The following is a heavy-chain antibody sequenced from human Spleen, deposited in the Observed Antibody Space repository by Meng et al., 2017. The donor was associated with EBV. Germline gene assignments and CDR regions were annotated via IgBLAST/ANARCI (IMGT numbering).Heavy chain of an antibody. D-gene: IGHD6-13*01. V-gene: IGHV3-11*01. CDR1: GFTFSDYY. Sequence: GQLVGSGGGLVKPGGSLRLSCAASGFTFSDYYMSWIRQAPGKGLEWISYISSSGSTISYADSVRGRFTISRDNAKNSLYLQMNSLRAGDTAVYYCARERAAAADFDYWGQGTLVTVSS. CDR2: ISSSGSTI. J-gene: IGHJ4*02. CDR3: ARERAAAADFDY.